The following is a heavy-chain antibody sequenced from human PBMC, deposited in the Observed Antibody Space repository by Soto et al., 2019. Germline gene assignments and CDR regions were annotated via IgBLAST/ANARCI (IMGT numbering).Heavy chain of an antibody. CDR1: GGTFSTYT. CDR3: AFDVQTGVVYFDN. Sequence: QVQLVQSGAEVKKPGSSGKLSCKASGGTFSTYTISWVLQAPGQGLEWLGRIIPLFGLPNHAQKFQDRVTITADKSTDTAYLEMNSLRPEDTAVYYCAFDVQTGVVYFDNWGQGTLVTVSS. J-gene: IGHJ4*02. D-gene: IGHD1-1*01. CDR2: IIPLFGLP. V-gene: IGHV1-69*02.